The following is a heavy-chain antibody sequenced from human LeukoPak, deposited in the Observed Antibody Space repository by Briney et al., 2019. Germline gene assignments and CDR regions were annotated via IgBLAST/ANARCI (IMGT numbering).Heavy chain of an antibody. CDR1: GFTFGSFA. Sequence: PGGSLRLSCGASGFTFGSFAMSWVRQTPGKGLEWVATLSASGVSSYYADSVKGRFTISRDNSKNTLYLQMNSLRAEDTAVYYCAKDPSSSSRQIFDYWGQGTLVTVSS. J-gene: IGHJ4*02. CDR3: AKDPSSSSRQIFDY. D-gene: IGHD6-6*01. V-gene: IGHV3-23*01. CDR2: LSASGVSS.